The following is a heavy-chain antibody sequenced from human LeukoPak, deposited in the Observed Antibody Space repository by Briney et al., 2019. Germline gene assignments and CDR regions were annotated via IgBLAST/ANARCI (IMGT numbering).Heavy chain of an antibody. J-gene: IGHJ4*03. CDR3: ARNSGTENNFDY. CDR2: IYLGDFGI. V-gene: IGHV5-51*01. D-gene: IGHD1-26*01. Sequence: GESLKISCKGSGYSFANYWIGWVRQMPGKGLEWMGIIYLGDFGIRYSPSFQGQVTISADKSISTVYLQWSSLKASDTAMYYCARNSGTENNFDYWGQGTMVTVSS. CDR1: GYSFANYW.